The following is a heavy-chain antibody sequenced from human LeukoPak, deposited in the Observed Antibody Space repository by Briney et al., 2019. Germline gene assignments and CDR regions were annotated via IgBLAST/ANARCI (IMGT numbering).Heavy chain of an antibody. CDR1: GGSFSGYS. CDR3: AREWWFGELRNPTRDYYYYYYMDV. D-gene: IGHD3-10*01. V-gene: IGHV4-34*01. Sequence: SETLSLTCAVYGGSFSGYSWSWIRQPPGKGLEWIGEINHIGSTNYNPSLTSRVTTSLDTSKNEFSLKLSSVTAADTAVYYCAREWWFGELRNPTRDYYYYYYMDVWGKGTTVTISS. J-gene: IGHJ6*03. CDR2: INHIGST.